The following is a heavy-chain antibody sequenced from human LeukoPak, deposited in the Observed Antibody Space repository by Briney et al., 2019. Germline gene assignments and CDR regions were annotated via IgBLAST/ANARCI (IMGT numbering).Heavy chain of an antibody. Sequence: SETLSLTCAVYNDSFSNYHWNWIRQTPAKGMEWIGEVNESGGTNISPSLRSRVILSVDTSKNQFSLKLISVTVADTAIYYCARGQGATVPQVGKNWFDPWGQGTRVTVSS. CDR3: ARGQGATVPQVGKNWFDP. D-gene: IGHD1-26*01. CDR1: NDSFSNYH. V-gene: IGHV4-34*01. CDR2: VNESGGT. J-gene: IGHJ5*02.